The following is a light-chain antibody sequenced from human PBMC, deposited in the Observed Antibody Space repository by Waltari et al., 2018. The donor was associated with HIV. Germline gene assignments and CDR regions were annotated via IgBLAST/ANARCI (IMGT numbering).Light chain of an antibody. CDR2: LGS. V-gene: IGKV2-28*01. Sequence: IVLTQSPLSLPVTPGAPATLSCRSGQSLLHSDGYNFLEWYLQRPGQPPQLLIYLGSHRAPGVPTRFTGSGSDTNFILNITRVEADDVGVYLCMQSLEIPHTFGQGTRVEI. J-gene: IGKJ2*01. CDR3: MQSLEIPHT. CDR1: QSLLHSDGYNF.